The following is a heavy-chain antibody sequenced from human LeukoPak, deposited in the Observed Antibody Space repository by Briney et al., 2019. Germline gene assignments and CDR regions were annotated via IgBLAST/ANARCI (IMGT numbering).Heavy chain of an antibody. Sequence: PGGSLRLSCATSGFTFSNYGMHWVRQAPGKGLEWVSYISSSGSTIYYADSVKGRFTISRDNAKNSLYLQMNSLRAEDTAVYYCVGGYYLFDYWGQGTLVTVSS. J-gene: IGHJ4*02. V-gene: IGHV3-48*03. CDR2: ISSSGSTI. CDR1: GFTFSNYG. CDR3: VGGYYLFDY. D-gene: IGHD3-22*01.